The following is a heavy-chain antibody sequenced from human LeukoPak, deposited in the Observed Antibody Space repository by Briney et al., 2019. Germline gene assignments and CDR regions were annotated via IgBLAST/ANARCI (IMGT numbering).Heavy chain of an antibody. Sequence: PGGSLRLSCAASGFTFSDYYMSWIRQAPGKGLEWVSYISSSGSTIYYADSVKGRFTISRDNAKNSLYLQMNSLRAEDTAVYYCANVIAAAGTDAFDIWGQGTMVTVSS. V-gene: IGHV3-11*01. D-gene: IGHD6-13*01. CDR2: ISSSGSTI. CDR3: ANVIAAAGTDAFDI. J-gene: IGHJ3*02. CDR1: GFTFSDYY.